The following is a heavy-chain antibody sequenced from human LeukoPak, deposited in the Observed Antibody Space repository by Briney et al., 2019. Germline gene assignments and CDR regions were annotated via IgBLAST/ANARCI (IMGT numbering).Heavy chain of an antibody. D-gene: IGHD2-15*01. CDR2: MSSSDDGR. CDR1: GFTFSTYA. V-gene: IGHV3-23*01. CDR3: XXXXVTSCRGAFCYPFDY. J-gene: IGHJ4*02. Sequence: GGSLRLSCAASGFTFSTYAMHWVRQAPGKGLEWVSTMSSSDDGRYYTASVRGRFTISRDTSRSTLYLQMNSLRAEDAAVYYXXXXXVTSCRGAFCYPFDYWGQGTLVTVSS.